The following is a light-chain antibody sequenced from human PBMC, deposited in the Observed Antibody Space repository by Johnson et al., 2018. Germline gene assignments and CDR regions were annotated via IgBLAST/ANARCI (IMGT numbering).Light chain of an antibody. V-gene: IGLV1-51*02. CDR3: GTWDSSLSAGNV. Sequence: VSAAPGQKVTISCSGSSSNIGTHYVSWYQQLPGTAPKLLIYENNKRPSGIPDRFSGSKSGTSATLGITGLQTGDEADYYCGTWDSSLSAGNVFGTGTKVTVL. CDR1: SSNIGTHY. CDR2: ENN. J-gene: IGLJ1*01.